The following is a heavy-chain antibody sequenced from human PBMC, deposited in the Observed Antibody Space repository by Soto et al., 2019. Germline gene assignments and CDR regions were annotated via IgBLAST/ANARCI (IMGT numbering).Heavy chain of an antibody. CDR1: GYTFTGHY. Sequence: QVQLVQSGAEVKKPGASVKVSCKASGYTFTGHYILWVRQAPGQGLEWMGWVNPISGGTIYAQKFLGWVTMTRDTSTSTAYLERRSLRSDATAVYYCARAKNFGSGELDYWGQGTLVTVSS. CDR2: VNPISGGT. D-gene: IGHD3-10*01. CDR3: ARAKNFGSGELDY. J-gene: IGHJ4*02. V-gene: IGHV1-2*04.